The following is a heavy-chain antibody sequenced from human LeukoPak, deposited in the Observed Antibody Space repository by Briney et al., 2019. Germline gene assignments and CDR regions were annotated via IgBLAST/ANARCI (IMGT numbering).Heavy chain of an antibody. V-gene: IGHV4-59*01. CDR1: GGSISNYY. D-gene: IGHD5-24*01. J-gene: IGHJ4*02. CDR2: VYYTGST. Sequence: SETLSLTCPVSGGSISNYYYWTWIRQPPGKGLEWIGYVYYTGSTNFNLSLKSRVTMSLDTSRNQFSLKLTSLTAADTAVYYCARGAMATTPFFDYWGQGTLVTVSS. CDR3: ARGAMATTPFFDY.